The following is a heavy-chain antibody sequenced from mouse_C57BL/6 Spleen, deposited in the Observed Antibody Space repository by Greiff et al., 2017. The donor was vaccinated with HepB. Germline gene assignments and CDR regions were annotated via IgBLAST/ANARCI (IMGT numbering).Heavy chain of an antibody. Sequence: VQLVESGPELVKPGASVKLSCKASGYTFTSYDINWVKQRPGQGLEWIGWIYPRDGSTKYNEKFKGKATLTVDTSSSTAYMELHSLTSEDSAVYFCARIFYYGNYAWFAYWGQGTLVTVSA. D-gene: IGHD2-1*01. J-gene: IGHJ3*01. CDR3: ARIFYYGNYAWFAY. CDR1: GYTFTSYD. CDR2: IYPRDGST. V-gene: IGHV1-85*01.